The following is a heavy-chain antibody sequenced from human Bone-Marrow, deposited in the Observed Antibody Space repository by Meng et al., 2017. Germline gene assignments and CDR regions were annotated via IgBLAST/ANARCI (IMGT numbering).Heavy chain of an antibody. Sequence: GGSLRLSCAASGFTFSSYEMNWVRQSPGKGLEWVSYISSSGSTIYYADSVKGRFTISRDKAKNSLYLQMNSLRAEDTAVYYCARNYDSSCYYLSYYYGMDVWGQGTTVSGSS. D-gene: IGHD3-22*01. J-gene: IGHJ6*02. CDR1: GFTFSSYE. V-gene: IGHV3-48*03. CDR3: ARNYDSSCYYLSYYYGMDV. CDR2: ISSSGSTI.